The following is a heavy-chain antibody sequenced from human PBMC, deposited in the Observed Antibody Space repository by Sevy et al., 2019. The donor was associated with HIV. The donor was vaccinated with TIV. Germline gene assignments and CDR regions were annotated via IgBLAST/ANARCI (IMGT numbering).Heavy chain of an antibody. CDR2: ISAYNGNR. J-gene: IGHJ6*02. D-gene: IGHD3-10*01. CDR3: ARAAFGDFTMVRGVIISHNYGKDV. V-gene: IGHV1-18*01. CDR1: GYTFTSYG. Sequence: ASVKVSCKVSGYTFTSYGISWVRQAPGQGLEWMGWISAYNGNRNYTQKLQGRVTMTTDTSTSTAYMELRSLRSYDTAVYYCARAAFGDFTMVRGVIISHNYGKDVWGQGTTVTVSS.